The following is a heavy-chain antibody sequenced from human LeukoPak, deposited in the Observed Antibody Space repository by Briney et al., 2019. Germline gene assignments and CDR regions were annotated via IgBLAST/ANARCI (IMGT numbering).Heavy chain of an antibody. CDR3: ARGPPRHTAMANIYYSDY. CDR2: IYHSVST. D-gene: IGHD5-18*01. Sequence: SETLSLTCTVFGGSISSYYWSWIRQSPGKGLEWIGYIYHSVSTNYNPSLKSRVTISVDTSKNQFSLKLSSVTAADTAVYYCARGPPRHTAMANIYYSDYWGQGTLVTVSS. V-gene: IGHV4-59*01. J-gene: IGHJ4*02. CDR1: GGSISSYY.